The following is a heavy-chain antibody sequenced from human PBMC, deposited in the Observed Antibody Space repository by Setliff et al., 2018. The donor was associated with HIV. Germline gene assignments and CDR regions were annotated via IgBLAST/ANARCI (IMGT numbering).Heavy chain of an antibody. CDR2: INWNGGRT. J-gene: IGHJ4*02. CDR1: GFIFDDYG. CDR3: ANMQWASNAWYSFDY. V-gene: IGHV3-20*04. Sequence: ETLSLSCAASGFIFDDYGMSWVRQAPGKGLEWVSGINWNGGRTGYADSVEGRFAISRDNAKNSLYLQMNSLRAEDTAVYYCANMQWASNAWYSFDYWGQGALVTVSS. D-gene: IGHD6-19*01.